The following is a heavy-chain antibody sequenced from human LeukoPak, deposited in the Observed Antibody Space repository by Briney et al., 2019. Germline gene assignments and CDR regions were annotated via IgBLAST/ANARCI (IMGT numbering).Heavy chain of an antibody. V-gene: IGHV3-30*18. CDR1: GFTFTHYA. J-gene: IGHJ4*02. CDR2: IFYDGTIQ. D-gene: IGHD6-19*01. CDR3: AKAKWLMGVDY. Sequence: GGSLRLSCAASGFTFTHYAMHWVRQTPGKGLEWVAVIFYDGTIQYYSDSVRGRLIVSRDNPKNTLYLQMNSLRAEDTAVYYCAKAKWLMGVDYWGQGTLVTVSS.